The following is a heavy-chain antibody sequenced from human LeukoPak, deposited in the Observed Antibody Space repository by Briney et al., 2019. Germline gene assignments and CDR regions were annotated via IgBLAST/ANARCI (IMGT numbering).Heavy chain of an antibody. CDR2: MNPNSGNT. V-gene: IGHV1-8*01. Sequence: ASVKVSCKASGYTFTSYDINWVRQATGHGLEGMGWMNPNSGNTGYAQKFQGRVTMTRNTSISTAYMELSSLRSEDTAVYYCARRRGYSYGPPLSYWGQGTLVTVSS. D-gene: IGHD5-18*01. J-gene: IGHJ4*02. CDR1: GYTFTSYD. CDR3: ARRRGYSYGPPLSY.